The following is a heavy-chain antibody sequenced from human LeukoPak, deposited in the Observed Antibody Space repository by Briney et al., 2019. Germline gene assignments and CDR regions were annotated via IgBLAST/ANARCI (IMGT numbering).Heavy chain of an antibody. Sequence: SETLSLTCTVSGGSVSSGSYYWSWIRQPPGKGLEWIGYIYYSGSTNYNPSLKSRVTISVDTSKNQFSLKLSSVTAADTAVYYCARHWYYDFWSGYSGWFDPWGQGTLVTVSS. D-gene: IGHD3-3*01. J-gene: IGHJ5*02. CDR3: ARHWYYDFWSGYSGWFDP. CDR2: IYYSGST. V-gene: IGHV4-61*01. CDR1: GGSVSSGSYY.